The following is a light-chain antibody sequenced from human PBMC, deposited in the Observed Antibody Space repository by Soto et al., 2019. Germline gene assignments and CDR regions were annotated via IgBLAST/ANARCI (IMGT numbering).Light chain of an antibody. CDR3: SSYTSSSTNWV. Sequence: QSALTQPASVSGSPGQSITISCTGTSSDVVGYNYVSWYQQHPGKAPKLMIYEVSNRPSGVSNRFSGSKSGNTASLTISGLQAEDEADYFCSSYTSSSTNWVFGGGTKRTVL. V-gene: IGLV2-14*01. CDR1: SSDVVGYNY. CDR2: EVS. J-gene: IGLJ3*02.